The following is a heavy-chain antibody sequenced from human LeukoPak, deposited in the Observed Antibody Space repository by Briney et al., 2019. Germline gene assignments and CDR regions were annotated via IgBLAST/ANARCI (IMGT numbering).Heavy chain of an antibody. J-gene: IGHJ4*02. V-gene: IGHV3-48*04. D-gene: IGHD3-3*01. CDR3: ARDGFCDF. CDR2: ISSSGDTT. Sequence: GGSLRLSCAASGFIFKNFSMNWVRQAPGKGLEWVAHISSSGDTTYYADSVKGRFTISRDNAENSLHLQMDSLRVDDSALYYCARDGFCDFWGQGTLVTVSS. CDR1: GFIFKNFS.